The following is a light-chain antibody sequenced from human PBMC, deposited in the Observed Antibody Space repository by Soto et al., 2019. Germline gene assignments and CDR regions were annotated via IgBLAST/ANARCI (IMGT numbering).Light chain of an antibody. CDR3: QQLNSYPPMYT. CDR2: AAS. J-gene: IGKJ2*01. CDR1: QGISSY. V-gene: IGKV1-9*01. Sequence: DIQLTQSPSFLSASVGDRVTITCRASQGISSYLAWYQQKPGKAPKLLIYAASTLQSGVPSRFSGSGSGTEFTLTISSLQHEDFATYYCQQLNSYPPMYTFGEGTKLEIK.